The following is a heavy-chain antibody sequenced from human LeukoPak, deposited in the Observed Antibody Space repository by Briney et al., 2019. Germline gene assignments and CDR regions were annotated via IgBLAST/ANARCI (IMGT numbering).Heavy chain of an antibody. CDR3: AKDSYITVGEFDS. CDR1: GFNFSSYA. V-gene: IGHV3-23*01. J-gene: IGHJ4*02. CDR2: ISGSAVNT. Sequence: GGSLRLSCAASGFNFSSYAMRWVRQAPGKGLEWVAGISGSAVNTYYADSVKGRFTISRDNYKNILYLQVYRMRAEDTALYYCAKDSYITVGEFDSWGQGTLVTVSS. D-gene: IGHD6-19*01.